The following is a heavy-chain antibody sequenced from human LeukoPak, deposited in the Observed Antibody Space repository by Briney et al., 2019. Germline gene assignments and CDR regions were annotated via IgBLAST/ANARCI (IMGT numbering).Heavy chain of an antibody. Sequence: GESLKISCKGSGYSFTTYWIGWVRQMPGIGLEWVGIIYPGDSDTIYSPSFEGQVTISADKSISTAYLQWSSLKASDTAMYYCARLTGDLGFDYWGQGTLVTVSS. D-gene: IGHD7-27*01. CDR1: GYSFTTYW. J-gene: IGHJ4*02. CDR3: ARLTGDLGFDY. CDR2: IYPGDSDT. V-gene: IGHV5-51*01.